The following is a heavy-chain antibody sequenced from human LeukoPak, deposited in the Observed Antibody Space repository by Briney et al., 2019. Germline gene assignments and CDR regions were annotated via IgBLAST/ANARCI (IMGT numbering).Heavy chain of an antibody. V-gene: IGHV3-21*01. CDR3: AGDKLTTVTEYYFDY. Sequence: GGSLRLSCAASGFTFSSYSMNWVRQAPGKGLEWVSFISSSSSYIYYADSVKGRFTISRDNAKNSLYLQMNSLRAEDTAVYYCAGDKLTTVTEYYFDYWGQGTLVTVSS. J-gene: IGHJ4*02. CDR2: ISSSSSYI. CDR1: GFTFSSYS. D-gene: IGHD4-17*01.